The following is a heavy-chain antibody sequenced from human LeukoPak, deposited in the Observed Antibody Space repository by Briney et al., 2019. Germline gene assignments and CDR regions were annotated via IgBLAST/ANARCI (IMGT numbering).Heavy chain of an antibody. CDR2: ISSSSSTI. D-gene: IGHD5-12*01. CDR3: ARGPQYSGYDAFDY. CDR1: GFAFSSYS. J-gene: IGHJ4*02. V-gene: IGHV3-48*02. Sequence: GGSLRLSCAASGFAFSSYSMNWVRQAPGKGLEWVSYISSSSSTIYYADSVKGRFTISRDNAKNSLYPQMNSLRDEDTAVYYCARGPQYSGYDAFDYWGQGTLVTVSS.